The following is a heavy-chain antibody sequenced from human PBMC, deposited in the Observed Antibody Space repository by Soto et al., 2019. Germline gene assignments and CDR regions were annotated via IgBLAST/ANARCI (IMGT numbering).Heavy chain of an antibody. CDR3: ARDRVVPAAIRSYYYYGMDV. CDR1: GFTFSSYA. Sequence: PGGSLRLSCAASGFTFSSYAMHWVRQAPGKGLEWVAVISYDGSNKYYADSVKGRFTISRDNSKNTLYLQMNSLRAEDTAVYYCARDRVVPAAIRSYYYYGMDVWGQGTTVTV. D-gene: IGHD2-2*02. J-gene: IGHJ6*02. CDR2: ISYDGSNK. V-gene: IGHV3-30-3*01.